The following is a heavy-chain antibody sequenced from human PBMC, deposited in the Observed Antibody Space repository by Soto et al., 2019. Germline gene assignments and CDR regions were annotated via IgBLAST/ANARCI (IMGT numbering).Heavy chain of an antibody. CDR2: IKQDGSEA. D-gene: IGHD6-13*01. Sequence: DVQLVETGGGLVQPGGSLRLSCAASGFTFSRYWMSWVRQVPGKGLEWVAIIKQDGSEAYYVDSVKGRFTISRDNAKKSLYLQMNSLRAEDTAIYYFATGYTRSTDYFDSWGQGALVTVSS. CDR3: ATGYTRSTDYFDS. V-gene: IGHV3-7*01. J-gene: IGHJ4*02. CDR1: GFTFSRYW.